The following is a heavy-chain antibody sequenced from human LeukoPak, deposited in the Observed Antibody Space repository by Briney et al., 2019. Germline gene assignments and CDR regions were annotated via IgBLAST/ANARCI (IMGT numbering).Heavy chain of an antibody. D-gene: IGHD3-3*01. CDR3: ARVPYYDLWNGPGFFDY. CDR2: IYSGANT. V-gene: IGHV3-66*01. J-gene: IGHJ4*02. Sequence: GGSLRLSCAASGFTVSDNYMTWVRQAPGDGLEWVSVIYSGANTYYTDSVKGRFTISSDNFENTPYLQMNSLRAEDTAVYYCARVPYYDLWNGPGFFDYWGQGTLVTVSA. CDR1: GFTVSDNY.